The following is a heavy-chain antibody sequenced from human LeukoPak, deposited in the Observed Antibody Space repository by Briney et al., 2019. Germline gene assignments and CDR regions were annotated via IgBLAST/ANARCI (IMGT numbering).Heavy chain of an antibody. CDR3: ARAPYSYGLLALNAAPFDY. CDR2: IIPIFGTA. D-gene: IGHD5-18*01. J-gene: IGHJ4*02. CDR1: GGTFSSYA. V-gene: IGHV1-69*13. Sequence: ASVKVSCKASGGTFSSYAISWVRQAPGQGLEWMGGIIPIFGTANYAQKFQGRVTITADESTSTAYMELSSLRSEDTAVYYCARAPYSYGLLALNAAPFDYWGQGTLVTVSS.